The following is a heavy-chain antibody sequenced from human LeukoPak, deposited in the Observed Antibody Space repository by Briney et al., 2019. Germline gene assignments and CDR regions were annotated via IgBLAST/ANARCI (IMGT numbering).Heavy chain of an antibody. D-gene: IGHD3-10*01. J-gene: IGHJ5*02. V-gene: IGHV3-23*01. CDR2: ISGSGGST. CDR1: GFTFSSYA. Sequence: PGGSLRLSCAASGFTFSSYAMSWVRQAPGKGLEWVSAISGSGGSTYYADSVKGRFTISRDNSKNTLYLQMNSLRAEDTAVYYCAKVGILWFGSDPDNWFDPWGQGTLVTVSS. CDR3: AKVGILWFGSDPDNWFDP.